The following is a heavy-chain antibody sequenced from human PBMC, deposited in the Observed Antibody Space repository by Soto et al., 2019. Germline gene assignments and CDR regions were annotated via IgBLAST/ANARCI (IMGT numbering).Heavy chain of an antibody. CDR2: IKQDGSEK. V-gene: IGHV3-7*01. J-gene: IGHJ4*02. CDR3: ARERDEYYDFWSGYPQASFDY. CDR1: GFTFSSYW. D-gene: IGHD3-3*01. Sequence: VQLVESGGGLVQPGGSLRLSCAASGFTFSSYWMSWVRQAPGKGLEWVANIKQDGSEKYYVDSVKGRFTISRDNAKNSLYMQMNSLRAEDTAVYYCARERDEYYDFWSGYPQASFDYWGQGTLVTVSS.